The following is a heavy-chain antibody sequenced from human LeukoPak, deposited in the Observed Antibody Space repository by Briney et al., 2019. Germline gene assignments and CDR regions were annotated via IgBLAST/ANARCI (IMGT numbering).Heavy chain of an antibody. CDR2: IIPIFGTA. D-gene: IGHD3-3*01. CDR1: GGTFSSYA. Sequence: ASVKVSCKASGGTFSSYAISWVRQAPGQGLEWMGGIIPIFGTANYAQKFQGRVTITTDESTSTAYMELSSLRSEDTAVYYCARAYYDFWSGYQNWFDPWGQGTLVTVSS. CDR3: ARAYYDFWSGYQNWFDP. J-gene: IGHJ5*02. V-gene: IGHV1-69*05.